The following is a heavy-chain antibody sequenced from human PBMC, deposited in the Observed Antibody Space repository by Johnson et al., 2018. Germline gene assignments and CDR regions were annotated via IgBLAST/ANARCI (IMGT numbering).Heavy chain of an antibody. CDR3: ARSASEQLARANDYYSGMDV. CDR1: GFTFSSHS. D-gene: IGHD6-6*01. V-gene: IGHV3-72*01. J-gene: IGHJ6*02. CDR2: TRNKANSYTT. Sequence: EVQLVESGGGLVQPGGSLRLSCAASGFTFSSHSMNWVRQAPGKGLEWVGRTRNKANSYTTEYAASVTGRFTITRDDSKTSLYLQMNSLKTEETAVYYCARSASEQLARANDYYSGMDVWGQGTTVTVSS.